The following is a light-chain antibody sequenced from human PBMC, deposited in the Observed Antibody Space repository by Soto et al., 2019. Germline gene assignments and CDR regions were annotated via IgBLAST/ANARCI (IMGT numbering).Light chain of an antibody. CDR2: AAS. V-gene: IGKV3D-15*01. CDR1: QSVSSY. J-gene: IGKJ1*01. CDR3: QQYNNWPMWT. Sequence: EIVLTQSPATLSLSPGERATLSCRASQSVSSYLAWYQQKSGQAPRLLIYAASNRATGIPARFSGSGSGTEFTLTINSLQSEDFAVYYCQQYNNWPMWTFGQGTKVDI.